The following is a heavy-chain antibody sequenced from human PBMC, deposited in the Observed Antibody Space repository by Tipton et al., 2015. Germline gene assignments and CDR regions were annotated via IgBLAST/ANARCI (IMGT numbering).Heavy chain of an antibody. CDR3: ARHGTIQESLRGPYFDF. D-gene: IGHD3-9*01. J-gene: IGHJ4*02. CDR1: GVSMDPFSYY. V-gene: IGHV4-39*01. CDR2: VSSTGDT. Sequence: TLSLTCNVSGVSMDPFSYYWAWVRQPPGKGLEWIGSVSSTGDTYYDSSLKSRIIVSVDMSQNLFSLSLPPVTATDAAIYYCARHGTIQESLRGPYFDFWGQGTLVSVSA.